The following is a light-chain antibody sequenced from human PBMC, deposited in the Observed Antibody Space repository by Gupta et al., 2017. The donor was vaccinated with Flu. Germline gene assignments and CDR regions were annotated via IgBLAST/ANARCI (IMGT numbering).Light chain of an antibody. CDR1: QSVNSAL. J-gene: IGKJ2*01. CDR3: QHYGDSIT. Sequence: EIVLTQSPGTLSLSPGERATLSCRTSQSVNSALFAWYQQKPGQAPRLLIYGASTRAAGIPDRFSGRGSGTDFTLIISSLEPEDFAVYYCQHYGDSITFGQGTKLEI. V-gene: IGKV3-20*01. CDR2: GAS.